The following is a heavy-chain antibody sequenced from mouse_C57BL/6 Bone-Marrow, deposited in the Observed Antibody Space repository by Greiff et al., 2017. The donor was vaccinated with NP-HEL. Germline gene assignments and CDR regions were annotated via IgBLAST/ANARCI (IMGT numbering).Heavy chain of an antibody. V-gene: IGHV1-39*01. Sequence: VQLQQSGPELVKPGASVKISCKTSGYSFTDYNMNWVKQSNGKSLEWIGVINPNYGTTSYNQKFKGKATLTVDQSSSTAYMQLNSLTSEDSAVYYCARGAYYSNYVGFAYWGQGTLVTVSA. CDR2: INPNYGTT. J-gene: IGHJ3*01. CDR3: ARGAYYSNYVGFAY. CDR1: GYSFTDYN. D-gene: IGHD2-5*01.